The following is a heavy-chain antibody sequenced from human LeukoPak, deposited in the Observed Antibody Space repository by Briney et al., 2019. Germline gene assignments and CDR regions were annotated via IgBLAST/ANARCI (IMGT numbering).Heavy chain of an antibody. CDR1: GGTFSSYA. J-gene: IGHJ4*02. V-gene: IGHV1-69*06. CDR3: ARGGAFSRDGYNPY. CDR2: IIPIFGTA. Sequence: GASVKVSCKASGGTFSSYAISWVRQAPGQGLEWMGGIIPIFGTANYAQKFQGRVTITADKSTSTAYMELSRLRSDDTAVYYCARGGAFSRDGYNPYWGQGTLVTVSS. D-gene: IGHD5-24*01.